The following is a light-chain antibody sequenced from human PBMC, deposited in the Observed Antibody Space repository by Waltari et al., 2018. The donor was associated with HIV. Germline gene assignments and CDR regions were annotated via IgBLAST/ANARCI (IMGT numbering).Light chain of an antibody. Sequence: QSVLTQPPSASGTPGQRVTISCSGSSSNVHWYQKLPGTAPKLLIFRNNQRASGVPDRVSGSKAGTSASLVISGLRSEDEADYYCATWADRPSGPVVFGGGTKVTVL. CDR3: ATWADRPSGPVV. J-gene: IGLJ2*01. CDR1: SSN. CDR2: RNN. V-gene: IGLV1-47*01.